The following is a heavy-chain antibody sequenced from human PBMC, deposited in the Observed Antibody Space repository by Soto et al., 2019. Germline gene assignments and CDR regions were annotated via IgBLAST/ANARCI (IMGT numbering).Heavy chain of an antibody. V-gene: IGHV3-30*18. CDR2: ISDTGSSH. CDR1: GFTFSSYG. J-gene: IGHJ4*02. Sequence: VGSLRLSCVGSGFTFSSYGMHWVRQAPGKGLECVAVISDTGSSHYYAASVEGRFTISRENSKNTLSLHMDRLRVEDTAVYYCAKDRGGDCPDNSCYSGADYWGQGTPVTVS. CDR3: AKDRGGDCPDNSCYSGADY. D-gene: IGHD2-2*01.